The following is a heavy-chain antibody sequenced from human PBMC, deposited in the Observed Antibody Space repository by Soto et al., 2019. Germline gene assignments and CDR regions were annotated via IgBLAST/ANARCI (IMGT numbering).Heavy chain of an antibody. D-gene: IGHD3-10*01. CDR3: ARDDEGGSDCDLGY. CDR2: ISRDGSNE. CDR1: GFTFSSYV. J-gene: IGHJ4*02. Sequence: QVQLVESGGGVVQPGRSLRLSCAASGFTFSSYVIHWVRQTPGKGLEWVAFISRDGSNEYYADSVKGRFTISRDNSKNTRYLQMNSLRAEDTAVYYCARDDEGGSDCDLGYWGQGNLVTVSS. V-gene: IGHV3-30*03.